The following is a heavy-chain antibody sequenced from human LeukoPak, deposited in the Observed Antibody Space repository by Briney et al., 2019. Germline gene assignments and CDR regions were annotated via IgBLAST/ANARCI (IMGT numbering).Heavy chain of an antibody. CDR3: ARDAAWSLGSTCFDP. CDR2: IYYSGST. J-gene: IGHJ5*02. D-gene: IGHD1-26*01. Sequence: SETLSLTCTVSGGSISSGGYYWSWIRQHPGKGLEWIGYIYYSGSTYYNPSLKSRVTISVDTSKNQFSLKLSSVTAADTAVYYCARDAAWSLGSTCFDPWGQGTLVTVSS. CDR1: GGSISSGGYY. V-gene: IGHV4-31*03.